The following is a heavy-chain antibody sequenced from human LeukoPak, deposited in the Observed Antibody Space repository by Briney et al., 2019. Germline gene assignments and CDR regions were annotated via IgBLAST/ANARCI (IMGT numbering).Heavy chain of an antibody. CDR1: GFTFGDYA. V-gene: IGHV3-49*04. CDR3: TRDVMEELSSPFDY. Sequence: PGGSLRLSCTASGFTFGDYAMSWVRQAPGKGLEWVGFIRSKAYGGTTEYAASVKGRFTISRDDSKSIAYLQMNSLKTEDTAVYYCTRDVMEELSSPFDYWGQGTLVTVSS. CDR2: IRSKAYGGTT. J-gene: IGHJ4*02. D-gene: IGHD3-16*02.